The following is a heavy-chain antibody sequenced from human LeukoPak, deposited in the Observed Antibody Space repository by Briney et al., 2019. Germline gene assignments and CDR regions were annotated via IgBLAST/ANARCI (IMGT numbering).Heavy chain of an antibody. CDR3: AREDVVVVAATYNWFDP. J-gene: IGHJ5*02. V-gene: IGHV6-1*01. Sequence: SQTLSLTCAISGDSVSSNSAAWNWIRQSPSRGLEWLGKTYYRSKWYNDYAVSVKSRITINPDTSKNQFSLQLNSVTPEDTAAYYCAREDVVVVAATYNWFDPWGQGTLVTVSS. D-gene: IGHD2-15*01. CDR1: GDSVSSNSAA. CDR2: TYYRSKWYN.